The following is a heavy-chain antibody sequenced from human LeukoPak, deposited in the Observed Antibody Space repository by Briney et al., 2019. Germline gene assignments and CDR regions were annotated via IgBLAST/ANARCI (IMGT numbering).Heavy chain of an antibody. Sequence: GGSLRLSCAASGFTVSSSYMSWARQAPGKGLEWVSIIYSGGNTYYADSVKGRFTVSRDNSKNTLYLQMNSLRAEDTAVYYCAKDREMATDPRLPADYWGQGTLVTVSS. V-gene: IGHV3-53*05. CDR3: AKDREMATDPRLPADY. CDR1: GFTVSSSY. D-gene: IGHD5-24*01. CDR2: IYSGGNT. J-gene: IGHJ4*02.